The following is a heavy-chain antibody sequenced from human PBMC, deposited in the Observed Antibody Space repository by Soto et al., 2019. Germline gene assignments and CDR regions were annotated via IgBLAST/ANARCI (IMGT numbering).Heavy chain of an antibody. D-gene: IGHD6-25*01. CDR2: TYYRSKWYY. V-gene: IGHV6-1*01. Sequence: SQTLSLPCAISGDSVSSNSVTWNWIRQSPSRGLEWLGRTYYRSKWYYDYAVSVKSRITIDPDTSNNLFSLRLNSVTPEDTAVYYCARRGSAASINLFDYWGQGTLVTVSS. J-gene: IGHJ4*02. CDR1: GDSVSSNSVT. CDR3: ARRGSAASINLFDY.